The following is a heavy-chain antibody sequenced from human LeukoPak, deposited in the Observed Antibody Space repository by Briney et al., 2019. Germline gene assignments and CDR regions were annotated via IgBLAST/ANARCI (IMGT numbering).Heavy chain of an antibody. CDR1: GFTFSSYA. Sequence: GGSLRLSCAASGFTFSSYAMSWARHAPGKGLEWVSAISGSGGSTYYADSVKGRFTISRDNSKNTLYLQMNSLRAEDTAVYYCARGASSGVRMDVWGKGTTVTVSS. J-gene: IGHJ6*04. D-gene: IGHD2-15*01. CDR2: ISGSGGST. CDR3: ARGASSGVRMDV. V-gene: IGHV3-23*01.